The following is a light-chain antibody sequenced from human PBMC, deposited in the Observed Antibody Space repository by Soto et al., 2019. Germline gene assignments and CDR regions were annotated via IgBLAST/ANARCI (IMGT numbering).Light chain of an antibody. V-gene: IGLV2-8*01. CDR3: SSYAGSNIFYV. Sequence: QSALTQPPSASGSPGQSVTISCAGTSSDVGAYDYVSWYQQHPGRAPKLMIYEVTKRPSGVPDRFSGSKSGNTASLTVSGLQAEDEADYYCSSYAGSNIFYVFGTGTKLTVL. CDR2: EVT. J-gene: IGLJ1*01. CDR1: SSDVGAYDY.